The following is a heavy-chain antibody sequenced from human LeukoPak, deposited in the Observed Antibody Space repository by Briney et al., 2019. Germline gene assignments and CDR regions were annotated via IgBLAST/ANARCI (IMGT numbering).Heavy chain of an antibody. CDR1: GGSISSYY. V-gene: IGHV4-59*01. Sequence: PSETLSLTCTVSGGSISSYYWSWIRQPPGKGLGWIGYNYYSGSTNYNPSLKSRVTISVDTSKNQFSLKLSSVTAADTAVYYCARKAHTARMNAFDIWGQGTMVTVSS. J-gene: IGHJ3*02. D-gene: IGHD5-18*01. CDR2: NYYSGST. CDR3: ARKAHTARMNAFDI.